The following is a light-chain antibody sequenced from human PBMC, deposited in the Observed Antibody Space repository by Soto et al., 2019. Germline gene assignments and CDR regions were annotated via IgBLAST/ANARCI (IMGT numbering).Light chain of an antibody. CDR2: DAS. V-gene: IGKV1-5*01. CDR3: QQYNSYSPWT. Sequence: DIQMTKSPSTLSASVGDRVTITCRASQSISSWLAWYQQKPGKAPKLLIYDASSLESGVPSRFSGSGSGTEFTLTISSLQPDDFATYSCQQYNSYSPWTFGQGTQLDIK. CDR1: QSISSW. J-gene: IGKJ1*01.